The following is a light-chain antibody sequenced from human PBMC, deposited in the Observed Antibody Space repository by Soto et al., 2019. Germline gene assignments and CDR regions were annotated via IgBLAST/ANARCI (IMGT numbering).Light chain of an antibody. CDR1: QDISDS. CDR3: QQYDNVPT. Sequence: DIQMTQSPSSLSASVGDRVTITCQASQDISDSLSWFQQKPGKAPKLLIYDASNLETGVPSRFSGSGSGTDFTFTISSLQPEDIATYYCQQYDNVPTFGQGTKLQIK. V-gene: IGKV1-33*01. J-gene: IGKJ2*01. CDR2: DAS.